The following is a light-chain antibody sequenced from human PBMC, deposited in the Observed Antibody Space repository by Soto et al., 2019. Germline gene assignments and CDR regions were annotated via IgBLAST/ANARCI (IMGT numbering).Light chain of an antibody. CDR3: QSYDSSNFRV. J-gene: IGLJ3*02. CDR2: EDN. CDR1: SGSIASNY. V-gene: IGLV6-57*03. Sequence: NFMLTQPHSVSESPGKTVTISCTRSSGSIASNYVQWYQQRPGSAPTTVIYEDNQRPSGVPDRFSGSIDSSSNSASLTISGLKTEDEADYCCQSYDSSNFRVFGGGTKLTVL.